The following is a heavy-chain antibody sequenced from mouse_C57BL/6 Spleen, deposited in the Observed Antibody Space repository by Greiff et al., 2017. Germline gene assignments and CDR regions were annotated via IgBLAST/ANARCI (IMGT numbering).Heavy chain of an antibody. CDR3: AREGNSNYKWFAY. Sequence: DVKLVESGGGLVKPGGSLKLSCAASGFTFSSYAMSWVRQTPEKRLEWVATISDGGSYTYYPDNVKGRFTISRDNAKNNLYLQMSHLKSEDTAMYYCAREGNSNYKWFAYWGQGTLVTVSA. CDR2: ISDGGSYT. V-gene: IGHV5-4*01. CDR1: GFTFSSYA. D-gene: IGHD2-5*01. J-gene: IGHJ3*01.